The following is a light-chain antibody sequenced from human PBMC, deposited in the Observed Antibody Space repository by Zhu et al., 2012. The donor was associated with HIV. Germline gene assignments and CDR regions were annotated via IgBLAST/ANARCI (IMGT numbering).Light chain of an antibody. J-gene: IGKJ2*01. CDR1: QSVDGNS. CDR3: QQYGSSPPMYT. CDR2: GAS. V-gene: IGKV3-20*01. Sequence: IVLTQSPATLSLSPGERATLSCGASQSVDGNSLAWYQQKPGQAPRLLIYGASSRATGIPDRFSGSGSGTDFTLTISRLEPEDFAVYYCQQYGSSPPMYTFGQGTKLEIK.